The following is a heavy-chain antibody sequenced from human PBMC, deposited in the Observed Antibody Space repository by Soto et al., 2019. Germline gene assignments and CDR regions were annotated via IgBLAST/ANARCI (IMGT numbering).Heavy chain of an antibody. J-gene: IGHJ4*02. CDR3: ARDLQRYSSSSGFDY. V-gene: IGHV3-33*01. CDR1: GFTFSSYG. CDR2: IWYDGSNK. Sequence: GGSLRLSCAASGFTFSSYGMHWVRQAPGKGLEWVAVIWYDGSNKYYADSVKGRFTISRDNSKNTLYLQMNSLRAEDTAVYYCARDLQRYSSSSGFDYWGQGTLVTVSS. D-gene: IGHD6-6*01.